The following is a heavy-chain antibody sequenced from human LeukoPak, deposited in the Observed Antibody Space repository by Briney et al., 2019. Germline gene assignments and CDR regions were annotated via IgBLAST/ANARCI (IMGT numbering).Heavy chain of an antibody. V-gene: IGHV1-46*01. CDR1: GYTFTSYD. Sequence: GASVKVSCKASGYTFTSYDINWVRQAPGQGLEWMGIINPSGGSTSYAQKFQGRVTMTRDMSTSTVYMELSSLRSEDTAVYYCARDNGITGTSSWFDPWGQGTLVTVSS. D-gene: IGHD1-20*01. CDR3: ARDNGITGTSSWFDP. CDR2: INPSGGST. J-gene: IGHJ5*02.